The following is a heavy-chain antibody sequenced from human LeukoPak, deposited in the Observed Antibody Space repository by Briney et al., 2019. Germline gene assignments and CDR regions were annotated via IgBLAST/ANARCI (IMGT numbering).Heavy chain of an antibody. D-gene: IGHD1-26*01. J-gene: IGHJ3*02. CDR3: ASLSGSYSNFDI. V-gene: IGHV4-59*08. CDR2: ISYSGST. Sequence: SETLSLTCTVSGGSISSYYWSWIRQPPGKGLEWIGYISYSGSTNYNPSLKSRVTISVDTSKNQFSLKLSSVTAADTAVYYCASLSGSYSNFDIWGQGTMVTVSS. CDR1: GGSISSYY.